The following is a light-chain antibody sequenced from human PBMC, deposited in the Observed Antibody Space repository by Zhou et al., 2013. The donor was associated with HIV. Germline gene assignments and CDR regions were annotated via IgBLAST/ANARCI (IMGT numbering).Light chain of an antibody. J-gene: IGKJ1*01. CDR2: GAS. Sequence: EIVLTQSPGTLSLSPGERATLSCRASQSIGSSYLAWYQQKPGQAPRLLIYGASSRATGIPDRFSGSGSGTDFTLTISRLEPEDFAVYYXQQYGSSPPWTFGQGTKVGN. V-gene: IGKV3-20*01. CDR3: QQYGSSPPWT. CDR1: QSIGSSY.